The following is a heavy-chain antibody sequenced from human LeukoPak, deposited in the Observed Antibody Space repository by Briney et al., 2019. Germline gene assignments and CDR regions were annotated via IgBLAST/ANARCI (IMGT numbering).Heavy chain of an antibody. CDR2: IYYSGST. V-gene: IGHV4-30-4*01. D-gene: IGHD5-18*01. CDR1: GGSISSGDYY. CDR3: AREVVGYSYGLTHFDY. J-gene: IGHJ4*02. Sequence: SETLSLTCTVSGGSISSGDYYWSWLRQPRGKGLEWFGYIYYSGSTYYNPSLKSRVTISVDTSKNQFSLKLSSVTAADTAVCYCAREVVGYSYGLTHFDYWGQGTLVTVSS.